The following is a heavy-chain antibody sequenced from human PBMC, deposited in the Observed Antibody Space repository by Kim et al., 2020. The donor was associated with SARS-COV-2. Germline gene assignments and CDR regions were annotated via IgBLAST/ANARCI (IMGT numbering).Heavy chain of an antibody. J-gene: IGHJ4*02. CDR2: ISSYSGQT. CDR1: GYTFTSNS. CDR3: ARDRGQQLVTGFFDY. V-gene: IGHV1-18*04. D-gene: IGHD6-13*01. Sequence: ASVKVSCKTSGYTFTSNSVSWVRQAPGQGLEWMGWISSYSGQTNYAQKLQGRVTMTTDTSTSTAYMELRTLRSEDTAVSFCARDRGQQLVTGFFDYWGQG.